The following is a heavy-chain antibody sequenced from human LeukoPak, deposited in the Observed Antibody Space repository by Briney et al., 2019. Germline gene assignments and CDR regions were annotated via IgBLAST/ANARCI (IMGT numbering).Heavy chain of an antibody. J-gene: IGHJ4*02. CDR2: FDPIDSFT. Sequence: RRGEPLQFSCQCSGSPFTSYWITWARQLPGKGLEGMGRFDPIDSFTNYSPSFQGHVTISADKSISTAYLQWSSLKASDTAMDYCARVAYDSSGYYYPCNYWGQGTLVTVSS. CDR3: ARVAYDSSGYYYPCNY. D-gene: IGHD3-22*01. CDR1: GSPFTSYW. V-gene: IGHV5-10-1*01.